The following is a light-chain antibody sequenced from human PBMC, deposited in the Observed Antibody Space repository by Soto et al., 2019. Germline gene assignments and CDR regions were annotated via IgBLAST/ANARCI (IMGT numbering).Light chain of an antibody. CDR2: GAS. Sequence: IVLRQSPATLSLSPGVRATLSCRASQSVSSSYLAWYQQKPGQAPRLLIFGASGRATGIPDRFSGSGSGTDFTLTISRLEPEDFAVYYCQQYGILSWTFGQGTKVDIK. J-gene: IGKJ1*01. CDR1: QSVSSSY. V-gene: IGKV3-20*01. CDR3: QQYGILSWT.